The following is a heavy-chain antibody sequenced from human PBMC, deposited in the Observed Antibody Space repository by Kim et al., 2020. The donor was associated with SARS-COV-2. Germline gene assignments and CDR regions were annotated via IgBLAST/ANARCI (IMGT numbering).Heavy chain of an antibody. J-gene: IGHJ3*02. CDR1: GYSFANHW. CDR2: IYPGDSES. D-gene: IGHD1-26*01. CDR3: ARTSSGTYSHDAFDI. Sequence: GESLKISCKGSGYSFANHWIGWVRQMPGKGLEWMGAIYPGDSESRYSPSFQGQVTMSADKSINTAYLQWSSLKASDTAMYFCARTSSGTYSHDAFDIWGQGTMVTVSS. V-gene: IGHV5-51*01.